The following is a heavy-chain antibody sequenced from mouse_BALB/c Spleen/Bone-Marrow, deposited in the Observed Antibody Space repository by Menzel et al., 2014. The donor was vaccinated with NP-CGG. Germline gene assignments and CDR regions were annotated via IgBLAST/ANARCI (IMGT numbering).Heavy chain of an antibody. CDR2: IDNNGVYT. CDR1: GFTFRNYG. Sequence: EVLLVESGGGLVKPGGSLKISCAASGFTFRNYGMSWVRQTPDKRLEMVANIDNNGVYTYYQDSVKGRFTITRDNAKNTLYLQMNSRKLEDAAIYDCSSDYDGSTWFDYWGQGTPVTVSA. D-gene: IGHD1-1*02. CDR3: SSDYDGSTWFDY. V-gene: IGHV5-6-3*01. J-gene: IGHJ3*01.